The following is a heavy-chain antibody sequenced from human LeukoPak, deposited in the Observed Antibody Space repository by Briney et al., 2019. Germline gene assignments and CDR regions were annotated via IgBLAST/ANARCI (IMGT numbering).Heavy chain of an antibody. D-gene: IGHD5-18*01. CDR2: INHSGST. CDR3: ARGVQLWHYGMDV. J-gene: IGHJ6*02. Sequence: PSETLSLTCAVYGGSFSGYYWSWIRQPPGKGLEWIGEINHSGSTNYNPSLKSRVTISVDTSKNQYSLKLSSVTAADTAVYYCARGVQLWHYGMDVWGQGTTVTVSS. V-gene: IGHV4-34*01. CDR1: GGSFSGYY.